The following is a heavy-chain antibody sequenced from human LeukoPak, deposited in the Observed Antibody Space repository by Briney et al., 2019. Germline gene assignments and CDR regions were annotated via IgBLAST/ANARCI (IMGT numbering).Heavy chain of an antibody. J-gene: IGHJ6*02. V-gene: IGHV1-46*01. CDR3: TRGGNYYDSSMDV. D-gene: IGHD3-22*01. Sequence: ASVKVSCKASGYTFTTYYMHRVRQAPGQGLEWMGIINPNGGSTNYAEKFQGRVTMTRDTSTSTVYMELRSLRSEDTAVYYCTRGGNYYDSSMDVWGQGTTVTVSS. CDR1: GYTFTTYY. CDR2: INPNGGST.